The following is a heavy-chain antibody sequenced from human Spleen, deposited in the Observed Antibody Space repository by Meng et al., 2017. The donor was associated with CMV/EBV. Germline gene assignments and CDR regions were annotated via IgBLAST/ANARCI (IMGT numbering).Heavy chain of an antibody. V-gene: IGHV3-49*04. CDR1: GFTLSPYN. CDR2: ISSKTYGETI. Sequence: GESLKISCAASGFTLSPYNMNWVRQAPGKGLEWVAFISSKTYGETIEYAASVKGRFTISRDDSKSIAYLQMNILKTEDTAVYYCVRETATRPPYYYYGMDVWGQGTTVTVSS. CDR3: VRETATRPPYYYYGMDV. J-gene: IGHJ6*01. D-gene: IGHD2-15*01.